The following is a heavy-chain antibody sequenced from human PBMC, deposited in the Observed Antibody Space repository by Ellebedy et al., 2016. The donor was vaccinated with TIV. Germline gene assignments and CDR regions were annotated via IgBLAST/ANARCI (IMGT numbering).Heavy chain of an antibody. CDR1: GFTFSFYW. V-gene: IGHV3-7*01. CDR2: IKQDGSEK. D-gene: IGHD2-15*01. CDR3: ARDVFADRGHFDF. Sequence: GGSLRLXXAASGFTFSFYWMGWVRQAPGKGLEWVANIKQDGSEKHYADSVKGRFTISRDNAKNSLYLQMNSLRAEDTAVYYCARDVFADRGHFDFWGQGTLITVSS. J-gene: IGHJ4*02.